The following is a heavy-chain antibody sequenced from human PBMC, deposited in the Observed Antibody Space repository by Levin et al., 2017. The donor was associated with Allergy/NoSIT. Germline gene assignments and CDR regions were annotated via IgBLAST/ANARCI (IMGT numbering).Heavy chain of an antibody. D-gene: IGHD3-3*01. CDR2: IYYSGST. CDR1: GGSISSYY. J-gene: IGHJ6*02. V-gene: IGHV4-59*01. CDR3: ARTLYDFWSGSSYGMDV. Sequence: SPTLSLPCTVSGGSISSYYWSWIRQPPGKGLEWIGYIYYSGSTNYNPSLKSRVTISVDTSKNQFSLKLSSVTAADTAVYYCARTLYDFWSGSSYGMDVWGQGTTVTVSS.